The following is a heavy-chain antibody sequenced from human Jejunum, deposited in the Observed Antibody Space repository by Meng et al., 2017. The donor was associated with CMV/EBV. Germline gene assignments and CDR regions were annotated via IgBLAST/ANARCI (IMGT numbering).Heavy chain of an antibody. CDR2: IYWDGDR. D-gene: IGHD3-10*01. CDR1: GVSLTTTGVG. J-gene: IGHJ4*02. CDR3: AQTSTGNIPFSYLFDY. Sequence: TLKESGPTLVNPPTPLPLDCTFSGVSLTTTGVGVGWIRQPPGKALEWLAIIYWDGDRRYNPSLRSRLTIMKDTSGNQVVLKMADMDPVDTATYYCAQTSTGNIPFSYLFDYWGQGALVTVSS. V-gene: IGHV2-5*02.